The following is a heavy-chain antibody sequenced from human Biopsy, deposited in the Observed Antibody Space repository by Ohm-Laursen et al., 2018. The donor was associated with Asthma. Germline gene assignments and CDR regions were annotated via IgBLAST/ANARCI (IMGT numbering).Heavy chain of an antibody. D-gene: IGHD6-19*01. V-gene: IGHV3-53*01. CDR1: GFTVSRDH. Sequence: SLRLSCAASGFTVSRDHMFWVRQAPGKGLEWVSVIYSGGTSDTADSVRGRFTISREFYKNTLYLQMDSLRAEDTAVYYCARGDSSGWSHYYFDYWGQGTLVTVSS. J-gene: IGHJ4*02. CDR3: ARGDSSGWSHYYFDY. CDR2: IYSGGTS.